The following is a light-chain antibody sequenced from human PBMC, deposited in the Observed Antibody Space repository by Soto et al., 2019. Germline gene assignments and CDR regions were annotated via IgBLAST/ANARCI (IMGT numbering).Light chain of an antibody. V-gene: IGKV3-15*01. CDR3: QQYHDRWT. J-gene: IGKJ1*01. CDR1: QSVSSN. CDR2: GAS. Sequence: SQSASTLSVSTGERATLSCRASQSVSSNLAWYQQKPGQAPSLLIYGASTRATGVPARFTGSGSGTDFTLTIRSLGPEDFAVYFCQQYHDRWTFGQGTKVAIK.